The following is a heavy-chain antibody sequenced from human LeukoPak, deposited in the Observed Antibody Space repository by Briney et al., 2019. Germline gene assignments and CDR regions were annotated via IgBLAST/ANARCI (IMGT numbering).Heavy chain of an antibody. V-gene: IGHV4-39*01. D-gene: IGHD1-26*01. CDR3: ARGEWEIGLFFDY. J-gene: IGHJ4*02. CDR1: GGSISSSNYY. CDR2: IYYSGST. Sequence: SETLSLTCTVSGGSISSSNYYWGWIRQPPGKGLEWIGSIYYSGSTYYNPSLKSRVTISVDTSKNQFSLKLSSVTAADTAVYYCARGEWEIGLFFDYWGQGTLVTVSS.